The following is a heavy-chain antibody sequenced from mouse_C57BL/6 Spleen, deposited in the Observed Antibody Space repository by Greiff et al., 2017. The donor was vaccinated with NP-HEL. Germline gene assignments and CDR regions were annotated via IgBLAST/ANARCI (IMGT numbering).Heavy chain of an antibody. CDR1: GYAFTNYL. CDR2: INPGSGGT. CDR3: ARRGGSLYAMDY. V-gene: IGHV1-54*01. J-gene: IGHJ4*01. D-gene: IGHD1-1*01. Sequence: QVQLQQSGAELVRPGTSVKVSCKASGYAFTNYLIEWVQQRPGQGLEWIGVINPGSGGTNYNEKFKGKATLTADKSSSTAYMQLSSLTSEDSAVYFCARRGGSLYAMDYWGQGTSVTVSS.